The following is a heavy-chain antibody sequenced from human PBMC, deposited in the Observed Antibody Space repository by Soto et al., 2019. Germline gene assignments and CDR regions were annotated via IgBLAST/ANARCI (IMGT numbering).Heavy chain of an antibody. CDR1: GFTFSDYG. Sequence: QVQLVESGGGVVQPGTSLRLSCMASGFTFSDYGIHWVRQAPGRGLEWVAVIWHDGSQKYLADSVRGRFTISRDNSKNTVYLQMNSLRAEDTAVYYCEGRDDPFHVWGQGTMVTVSS. V-gene: IGHV3-33*01. CDR2: IWHDGSQK. J-gene: IGHJ3*01. CDR3: EGRDDPFHV.